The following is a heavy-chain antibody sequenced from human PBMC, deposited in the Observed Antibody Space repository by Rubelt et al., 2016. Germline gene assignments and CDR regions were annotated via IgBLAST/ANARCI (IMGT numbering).Heavy chain of an antibody. D-gene: IGHD1-1*01. CDR3: ARDQLALYAVDI. V-gene: IGHV1-18*01. Sequence: QVQLVQSGAEVKEPGASIKVSCKTSGYSFKRYAISWVRQAPGQGLEWMGWISTYNGDTRYAQKLQGRVTMTTDTSTSTAYMELRSLRSDDTAVYFCARDQLALYAVDIWGQGTMVTVSS. CDR1: GYSFKRYA. J-gene: IGHJ3*02. CDR2: ISTYNGDT.